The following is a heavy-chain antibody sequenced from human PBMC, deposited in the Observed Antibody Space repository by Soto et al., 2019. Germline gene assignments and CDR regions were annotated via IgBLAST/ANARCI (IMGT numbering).Heavy chain of an antibody. V-gene: IGHV3-9*01. CDR2: ISWNSGSI. CDR3: AKDNSGYSYGLFDY. CDR1: GFTFDDYA. Sequence: QPGGSLRLSCAASGFTFDDYAMHWVRQAPGKGLEWVSGISWNSGSIGYADSVKGRFTISRDNAKNSLYLQMNSLRAEDTALYYCAKDNSGYSYGLFDYWGQGTLVTVSS. D-gene: IGHD5-18*01. J-gene: IGHJ4*02.